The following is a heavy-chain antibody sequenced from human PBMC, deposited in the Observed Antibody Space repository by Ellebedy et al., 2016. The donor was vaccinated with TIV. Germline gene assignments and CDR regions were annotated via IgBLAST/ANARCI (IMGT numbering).Heavy chain of an antibody. D-gene: IGHD5-24*01. Sequence: AASVKVSCKASGYTFTSYGISWVRQAPGQGLEWMGWISAYNGNTNYAQKLQGRVTMTTDTSTSTAYMELRSLRSADTAVYYCARAWRDGYNFPLGDYWGQGTLVIVSS. V-gene: IGHV1-18*01. CDR3: ARAWRDGYNFPLGDY. J-gene: IGHJ4*02. CDR2: ISAYNGNT. CDR1: GYTFTSYG.